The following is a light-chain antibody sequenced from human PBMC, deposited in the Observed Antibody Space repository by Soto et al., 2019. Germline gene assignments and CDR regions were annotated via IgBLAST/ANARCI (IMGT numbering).Light chain of an antibody. Sequence: ILMTQSPATLSVSPGERATLSCRASQSVSNNLAWYQQKPGRAPRLLIYDASTRATGIPARFSGSGSGTEVTLTTSGLQSEDFAVYYCQQYNNWPPWTFGQGTKVEIK. CDR3: QQYNNWPPWT. V-gene: IGKV3-15*01. CDR2: DAS. J-gene: IGKJ1*01. CDR1: QSVSNN.